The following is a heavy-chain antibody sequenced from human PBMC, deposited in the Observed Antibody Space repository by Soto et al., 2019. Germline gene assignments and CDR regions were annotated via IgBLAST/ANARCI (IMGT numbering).Heavy chain of an antibody. V-gene: IGHV3-33*01. CDR3: ARDPSYSGYYRYYYYYGMDV. CDR1: GFTFSSYG. J-gene: IGHJ6*02. D-gene: IGHD5-12*01. CDR2: IWYDGSNK. Sequence: GGSLRLSCAASGFTFSSYGMHWVRQAPGKGLEWVAVIWYDGSNKYYADSVKDRFTISRDNSKNTLYLQMNSLSAEYTAVYYCARDPSYSGYYRYYYYYGMDVWGQETTVPVS.